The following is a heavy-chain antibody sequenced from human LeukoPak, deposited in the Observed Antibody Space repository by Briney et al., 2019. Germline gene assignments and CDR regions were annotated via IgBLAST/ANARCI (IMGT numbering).Heavy chain of an antibody. J-gene: IGHJ4*02. CDR3: ARDGVLYDYVWGTYY. Sequence: ASVKVSCKASGYTFTSYGISWVGQAPGQGLEWMGWICAYNGNTNYAQKLQGRVTMTTDTSTSTPYMELRSLRSDDTAVYYCARDGVLYDYVWGTYYWGQGTLVTVSS. D-gene: IGHD3-16*01. CDR1: GYTFTSYG. V-gene: IGHV1-18*01. CDR2: ICAYNGNT.